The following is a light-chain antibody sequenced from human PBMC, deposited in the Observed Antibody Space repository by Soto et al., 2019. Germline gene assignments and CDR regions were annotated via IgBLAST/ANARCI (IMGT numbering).Light chain of an antibody. V-gene: IGKV1-39*01. CDR2: AAS. CDR1: QSISSY. J-gene: IGKJ1*01. CDR3: QQSYSTSWT. Sequence: DIQITQSPSSLSASVGDRVTITFRASQSISSYLNWYQQKPEKAPKLPIYAASSLQSGVPSRFSGSGSGTDFTLTISSLQPEDFATYYCQQSYSTSWTFGQGTKVDIK.